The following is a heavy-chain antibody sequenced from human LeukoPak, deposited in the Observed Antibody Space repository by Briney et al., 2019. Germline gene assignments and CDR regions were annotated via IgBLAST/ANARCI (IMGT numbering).Heavy chain of an antibody. CDR3: AVSSGYYPSHDY. Sequence: GGSLRLSCAASGFTFSSYAMSWVRQAPGKGLEWVSAISGSGGSTYYAESVKGRFTISRDNSKNTLYLQMNSLRAEDTAVYYCAVSSGYYPSHDYWGQGTLVTVSS. V-gene: IGHV3-23*01. CDR1: GFTFSSYA. J-gene: IGHJ4*02. CDR2: ISGSGGST. D-gene: IGHD3-22*01.